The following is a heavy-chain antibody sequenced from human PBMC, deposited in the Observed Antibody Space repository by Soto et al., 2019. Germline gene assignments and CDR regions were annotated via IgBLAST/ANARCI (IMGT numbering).Heavy chain of an antibody. J-gene: IGHJ4*02. CDR1: GGSISSYY. V-gene: IGHV4-59*08. CDR3: ARHVGSSWYDY. Sequence: TSETLSLTCTVSGGSISSYYWSWIRQPSGKGLEWIGYIYYSGSTNYNPSLKSRVTISVDTSKNQFSLKLSSVTAADTAVYYCARHVGSSWYDYWGQGTLVTVS. D-gene: IGHD6-13*01. CDR2: IYYSGST.